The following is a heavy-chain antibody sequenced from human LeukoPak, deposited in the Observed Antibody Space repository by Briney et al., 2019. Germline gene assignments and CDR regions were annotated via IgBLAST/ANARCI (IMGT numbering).Heavy chain of an antibody. CDR3: AKWGDYDVLTGYYDSDY. D-gene: IGHD3-9*01. V-gene: IGHV3-23*01. Sequence: PGASLRLSCAASGFTFSNYAMSWVRQAPGKGLEWVSAVSGRDTSTYYTDSVKGHFTISRDNSKNTLYLQMNSLSAEDTAIYYCAKWGDYDVLTGYYDSDYWGQGTLVTVSS. CDR1: GFTFSNYA. CDR2: VSGRDTST. J-gene: IGHJ4*02.